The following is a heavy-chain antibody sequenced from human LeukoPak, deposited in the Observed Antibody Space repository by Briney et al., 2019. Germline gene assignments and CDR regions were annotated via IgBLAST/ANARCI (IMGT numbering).Heavy chain of an antibody. Sequence: GASVKVSCKASGYTFTGYYMHWVRQAPGQGLEWMGWINPNSGGTNYAQKFQGWVTMTRDTSISTAYMELSRLRSDDTAVYYCARASCIGDTAMPPDYWGQGTLGTVSS. V-gene: IGHV1-2*04. J-gene: IGHJ4*02. CDR2: INPNSGGT. D-gene: IGHD5-18*01. CDR1: GYTFTGYY. CDR3: ARASCIGDTAMPPDY.